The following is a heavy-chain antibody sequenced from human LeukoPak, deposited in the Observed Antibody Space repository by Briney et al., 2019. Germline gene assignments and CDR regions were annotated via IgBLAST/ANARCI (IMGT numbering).Heavy chain of an antibody. CDR3: ARGKDWGPY. D-gene: IGHD7-27*01. V-gene: IGHV1-2*07. Sequence: ASVKVSCKAFGYTFTGYYMHWVRQAPGQGLEWMGWINPNSGGTNYAHKFQVRVTMTRDTSISTAYMELSRLRSDDTAVYYCARGKDWGPYWGQGTLVTVSS. J-gene: IGHJ4*02. CDR2: INPNSGGT. CDR1: GYTFTGYY.